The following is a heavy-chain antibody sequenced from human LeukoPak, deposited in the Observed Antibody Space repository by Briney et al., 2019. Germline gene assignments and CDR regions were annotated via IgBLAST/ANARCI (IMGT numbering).Heavy chain of an antibody. J-gene: IGHJ3*02. D-gene: IGHD1-26*01. V-gene: IGHV5-51*01. CDR1: GYSFTSYW. CDR3: ARISGVMSDMSLDAFDI. CDR2: IYPGDSDT. Sequence: GSSLKTSCKGSGYSFTSYWICWVRQMPGKGVEWMGIIYPGDSDTRYSPSFQSQVTISADKSISTAYLQWSSLKASDTAMYYCARISGVMSDMSLDAFDIWGEGTMVTVSS.